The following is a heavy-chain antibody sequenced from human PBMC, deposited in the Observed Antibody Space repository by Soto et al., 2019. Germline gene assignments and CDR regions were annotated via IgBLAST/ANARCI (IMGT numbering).Heavy chain of an antibody. J-gene: IGHJ6*03. D-gene: IGHD2-2*01. CDR2: IYAGDSDT. CDR3: ARQKEGLTSYCYCYMDV. Sequence: GEALKISCKGSGYSFTSYWIGSVRQMPRKCLEWMGIIYAGDSDTRYSPYFQAHVTTSADKSISTAYLQWSSLKASDTAMYYCARQKEGLTSYCYCYMDVCRKETTVTV. V-gene: IGHV5-51*01. CDR1: GYSFTSYW.